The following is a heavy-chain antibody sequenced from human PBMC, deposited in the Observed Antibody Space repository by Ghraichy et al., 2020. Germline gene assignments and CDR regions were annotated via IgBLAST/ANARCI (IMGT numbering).Heavy chain of an antibody. J-gene: IGHJ6*02. CDR2: ISSSSSYI. D-gene: IGHD5-12*01. CDR3: ARGEGGYDLWNFYYYYGMDV. CDR1: GFTFSSYS. Sequence: GGSLRLSCAASGFTFSSYSMNWVRQAPGKGLEWVSSISSSSSYIYYADSVKGRFTISRDNAKNSLYLQMNSLRAEDTAVYYCARGEGGYDLWNFYYYYGMDVWGQGTTVTVSS. V-gene: IGHV3-21*01.